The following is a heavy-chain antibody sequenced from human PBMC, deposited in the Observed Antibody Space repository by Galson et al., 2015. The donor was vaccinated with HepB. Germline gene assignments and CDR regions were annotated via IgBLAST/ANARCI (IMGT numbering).Heavy chain of an antibody. CDR2: ISYSGST. J-gene: IGHJ4*02. CDR1: GASVSSTSSY. V-gene: IGHV4-61*01. CDR3: AGWYCSRTSCYVDF. D-gene: IGHD2-2*01. Sequence: SETLSLTCTVSGASVSSTSSYWSWIRQPPGKGLEWIGYISYSGSTNYNPSLKSRVTISVDTSKNQFSLKLSSVTAADTAVYYCAGWYCSRTSCYVDFWGQGTLVIVSS.